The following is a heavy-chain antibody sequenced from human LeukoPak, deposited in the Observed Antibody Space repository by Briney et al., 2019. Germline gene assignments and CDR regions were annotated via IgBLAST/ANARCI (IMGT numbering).Heavy chain of an antibody. CDR3: ARWRTGTIFDY. CDR1: GFTFSSYG. D-gene: IGHD1-7*01. V-gene: IGHV3-30*03. Sequence: GRSLRLSCAASGFTFSSYGMHWVRQAPGKGLEWVALISYDGSNKDYADSVKGRFTISRANSKNTLYLQMNSLRPEDTAVYYCARWRTGTIFDYWGQGTLVIVSS. CDR2: ISYDGSNK. J-gene: IGHJ4*02.